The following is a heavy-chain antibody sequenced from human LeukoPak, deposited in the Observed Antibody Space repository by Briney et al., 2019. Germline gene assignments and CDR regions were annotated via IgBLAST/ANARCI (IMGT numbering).Heavy chain of an antibody. CDR2: IYYSGST. Sequence: SETLSLTCTVSGGSISSYYWSWIRQPPGKGLEWIGYIYYSGSTNYNPSLKSRVTISVDMSKNQFSLKLSSVTAADTAVYYCARHRLVSGYYYRPFDYWGQGTLVTVSS. D-gene: IGHD3-22*01. CDR3: ARHRLVSGYYYRPFDY. V-gene: IGHV4-59*01. CDR1: GGSISSYY. J-gene: IGHJ4*02.